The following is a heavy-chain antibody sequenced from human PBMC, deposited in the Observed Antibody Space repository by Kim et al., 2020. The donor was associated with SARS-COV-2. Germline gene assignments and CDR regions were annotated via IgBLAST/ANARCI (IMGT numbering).Heavy chain of an antibody. D-gene: IGHD1-26*01. CDR3: ARVDQKWDLHY. CDR1: GFTFSTFW. CDR2: INSDGSSA. J-gene: IGHJ4*02. V-gene: IGHV3-74*01. Sequence: GGSLRLSCAASGFTFSTFWMHWVRQAPGKGLVWVSRINSDGSSATYADSVKGRFTISRDNAKNTLYLQMNSLRAEDTAVYYCARVDQKWDLHYWGQGALVTVSS.